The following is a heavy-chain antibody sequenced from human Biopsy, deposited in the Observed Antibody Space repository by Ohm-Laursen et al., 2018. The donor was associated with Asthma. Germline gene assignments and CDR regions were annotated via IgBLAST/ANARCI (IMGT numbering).Heavy chain of an antibody. Sequence: SLRLSCSASGFTFSTYGMHWVRQAPGKGLEWVGVISKDASTQDYADSVKGRFTMARDNSKNTLDLQMNSLRAEDTAVYYCARDAWELQKPYAYYFDYWGQGTLVTVSS. CDR1: GFTFSTYG. CDR3: ARDAWELQKPYAYYFDY. J-gene: IGHJ4*02. CDR2: ISKDASTQ. D-gene: IGHD1-26*01. V-gene: IGHV3-30*03.